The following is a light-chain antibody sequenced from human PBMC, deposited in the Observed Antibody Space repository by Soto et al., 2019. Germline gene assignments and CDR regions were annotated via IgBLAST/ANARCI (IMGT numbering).Light chain of an antibody. CDR3: QSYDSSLSGYV. CDR1: SPNIGAGYD. V-gene: IGLV1-40*01. CDR2: GNS. J-gene: IGLJ1*01. Sequence: QAVVTQPPSVSGAPGRRVTISCTGSSPNIGAGYDVHWYQQLPGTAPKLLIYGNSNRPSGVPDRFSGSKSGTSASLAITGLQAEDEADYYCQSYDSSLSGYVFGTGTKLTVL.